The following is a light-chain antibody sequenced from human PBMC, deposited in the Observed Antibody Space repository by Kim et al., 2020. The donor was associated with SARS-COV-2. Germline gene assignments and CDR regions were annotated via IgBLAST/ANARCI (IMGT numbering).Light chain of an antibody. J-gene: IGKJ2*03. CDR3: LQHKSYPYS. V-gene: IGKV1-17*03. CDR1: QDINRL. CDR2: HAS. Sequence: DIQMTQSPSAMSASVGDRVTITCRASQDINRLLAWFQQKPGKVPKRLIYHASTLQSGVPSRFSGSGSGTEFSLTISSLQPEDFATYYCLQHKSYPYSFGQGTKLEI.